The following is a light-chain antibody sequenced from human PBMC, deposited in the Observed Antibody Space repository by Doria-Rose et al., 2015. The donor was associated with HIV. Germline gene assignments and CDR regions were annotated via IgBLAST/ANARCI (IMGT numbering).Light chain of an antibody. V-gene: IGKV3-20*01. CDR1: QSFSSTY. J-gene: IGKJ1*01. Sequence: TQSPGTLFLSPGERATLSCRASQSFSSTYLAWYQQKPGQAPSLLIYDGSTRATGIPDRFSAGGSGTDFTLTINRLEPEDFALYYCHQYGTSWTFGQGTKVEI. CDR3: HQYGTSWT. CDR2: DGS.